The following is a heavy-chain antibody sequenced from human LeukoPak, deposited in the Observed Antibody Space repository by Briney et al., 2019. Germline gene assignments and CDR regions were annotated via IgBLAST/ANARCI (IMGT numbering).Heavy chain of an antibody. CDR3: ARSPSGGGSYQDPNNWFDP. CDR2: INPNSGGT. CDR1: GYTFTGYY. Sequence: GASVKVSCKASGYTFTGYYMHWVRQAPGRGLEWMGWINPNSGGTNYAQKFQGWVTMTRDTSISTAYMELSRLRSDDTAVYYCARSPSGGGSYQDPNNWFDPWGQGTLVTVSS. D-gene: IGHD1-26*01. V-gene: IGHV1-2*04. J-gene: IGHJ5*02.